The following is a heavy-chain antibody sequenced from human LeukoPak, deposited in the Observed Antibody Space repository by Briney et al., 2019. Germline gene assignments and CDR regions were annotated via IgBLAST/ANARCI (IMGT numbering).Heavy chain of an antibody. CDR1: GGSISSSSYY. V-gene: IGHV4-39*07. D-gene: IGHD2-21*02. J-gene: IGHJ3*02. CDR2: IYYSGST. CDR3: ARGEPPYCGGDCYTLYAFDI. Sequence: SETLSLTCTVSGGSISSSSYYWGWIRQPPGKGLEWIGSIYYSGSTYYNPSLKSRVTISVDTSKNQFSLKLSSVTAADTAVYYCARGEPPYCGGDCYTLYAFDIWGQGTMVTVSS.